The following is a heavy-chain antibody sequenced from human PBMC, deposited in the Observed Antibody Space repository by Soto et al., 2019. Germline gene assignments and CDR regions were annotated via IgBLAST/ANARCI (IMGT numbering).Heavy chain of an antibody. CDR3: ARVYYYENSGYFWGAGDI. CDR1: GGTFSTYG. CDR2: IIPVLGRT. Sequence: QVQLVQSGAEVKKPGSSVRVSCKAFGGTFSTYGFSWVRQASGQGLEWMGGIIPVLGRTNDAQKFQGRVTITADKSTTTTYMELSSLTPEDTAVYYCARVYYYENSGYFWGAGDIWGQGTMVTVSS. D-gene: IGHD3-22*01. J-gene: IGHJ3*02. V-gene: IGHV1-69*06.